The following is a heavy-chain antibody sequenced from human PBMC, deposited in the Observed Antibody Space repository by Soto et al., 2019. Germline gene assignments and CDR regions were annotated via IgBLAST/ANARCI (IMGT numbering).Heavy chain of an antibody. J-gene: IGHJ4*02. CDR3: AKDGDYEYFDY. D-gene: IGHD3-22*01. CDR2: INNNSGRK. CDR1: GFSFSSYT. V-gene: IGHV3-23*01. Sequence: GGSLRLSCAASGFSFSSYTMNWVRQSPGKGLEWVSSINNNSGRKYYADSVKGRFTISRDNSKNTLFLQMNSLKAEDTAVYFCAKDGDYEYFDYWGQGTQVTVSS.